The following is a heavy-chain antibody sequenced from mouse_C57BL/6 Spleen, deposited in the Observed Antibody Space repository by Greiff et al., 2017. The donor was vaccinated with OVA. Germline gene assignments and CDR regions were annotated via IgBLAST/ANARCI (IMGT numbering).Heavy chain of an antibody. CDR2: IWSGGST. CDR1: GFSLTSYG. CDR3: ARNYGNYDAKDY. Sequence: QVQLQQSGPGLVQPSQSLSITCTVSGFSLTSYGVHWVRQSPGKGLEWLGVIWSGGSTDYNAAFISRLSISKDNSKSQVFFKMNSLQADETALYYCARNYGNYDAKDYWGQGTSVTVSS. V-gene: IGHV2-2*01. J-gene: IGHJ4*01. D-gene: IGHD2-1*01.